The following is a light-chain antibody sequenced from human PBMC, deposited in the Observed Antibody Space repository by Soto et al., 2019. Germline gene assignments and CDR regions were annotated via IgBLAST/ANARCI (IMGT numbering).Light chain of an antibody. CDR1: QNIDGNF. CDR3: QQYGASPFT. CDR2: AAF. V-gene: IGKV3-20*01. J-gene: IGKJ4*01. Sequence: EIVLTQSPGTLSLSPGERATLSCSASQNIDGNFLVWHQQKPGRAPRLLINAAFTRATGIPDRFSGSGSGTDVTLTISILEPEDFAVYYCQQYGASPFTVGGGNKVQIK.